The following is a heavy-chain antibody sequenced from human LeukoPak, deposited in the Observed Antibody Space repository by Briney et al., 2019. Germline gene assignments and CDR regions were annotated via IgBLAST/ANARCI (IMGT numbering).Heavy chain of an antibody. D-gene: IGHD2-21*02. V-gene: IGHV1-46*01. CDR1: GSTFTNYF. J-gene: IGHJ5*02. CDR2: INPRGGST. CDR3: ARRDCVGDCYSNCFDP. Sequence: ASVKLSCKASGSTFTNYFMHWVRQAPGQGREGMGVINPRGGSTGSAQKFQGRITMTTDMCTRTVYMELSSLESEDTAVYYCARRDCVGDCYSNCFDPWGQGTLVTVSS.